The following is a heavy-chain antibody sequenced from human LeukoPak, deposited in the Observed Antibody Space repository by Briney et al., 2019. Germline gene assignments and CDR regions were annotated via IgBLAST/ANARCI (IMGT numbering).Heavy chain of an antibody. CDR2: IIPILGTS. CDR1: GGTFSSYA. V-gene: IGHV1-69*05. J-gene: IGHJ4*02. Sequence: SVKVSCKASGGTFSSYAINWVRQAPGQGLEGMGGIIPILGTSNYAQKFQGRVTITTDESTSTAYMEMRSMRSEDTAVYYCARALTRGYSGYDYGYWGQGTLVTVSS. D-gene: IGHD5-12*01. CDR3: ARALTRGYSGYDYGY.